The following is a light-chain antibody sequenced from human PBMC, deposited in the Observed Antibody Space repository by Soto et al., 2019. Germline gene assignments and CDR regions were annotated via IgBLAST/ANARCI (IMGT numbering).Light chain of an antibody. CDR3: QTWGTGIWV. V-gene: IGLV4-69*01. CDR1: SGHSSNA. CDR2: VSSDGSH. J-gene: IGLJ3*02. Sequence: QSVLTQTPSASASLGASVKLTCILSSGHSSNAIVWHQQQPEQGPRYLMKVSSDGSHSKGDGIPDRFSGSSSGAERYLTIASLQSEDEADYYCQTWGTGIWVFGGGTNLTVL.